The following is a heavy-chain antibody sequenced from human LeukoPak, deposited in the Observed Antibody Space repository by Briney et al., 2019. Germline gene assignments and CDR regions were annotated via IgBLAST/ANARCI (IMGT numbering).Heavy chain of an antibody. CDR1: GYSISSGYY. CDR2: IYHSGST. J-gene: IGHJ4*02. Sequence: SETLSLTCIVSGYSISSGYYWGWVRQPPGKGLEWIANIYHSGSTYYNPSLKSRVTISVDTSKNQFSLKLSSVTAADTAVYYCARLAGTGAAAGAFDYWGQGTLVTVSS. D-gene: IGHD3/OR15-3a*01. V-gene: IGHV4-38-2*02. CDR3: ARLAGTGAAAGAFDY.